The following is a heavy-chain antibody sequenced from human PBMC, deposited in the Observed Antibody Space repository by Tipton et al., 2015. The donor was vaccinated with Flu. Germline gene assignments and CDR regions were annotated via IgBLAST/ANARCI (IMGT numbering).Heavy chain of an antibody. Sequence: LSLTCSVSGGSISSNSYYWDWIRQPPGKGLEWIGSIGNIYYSGTTYYNPSLKSRVTISVDTSKNQFSLKLSSVTAADTAVYYCARGRFSYGEVWHWGQGTLVTVSS. CDR1: GGSISSNSYY. V-gene: IGHV4-39*07. CDR3: ARGRFSYGEVWH. CDR2: IGNIYYSGTT. D-gene: IGHD3-10*01. J-gene: IGHJ4*02.